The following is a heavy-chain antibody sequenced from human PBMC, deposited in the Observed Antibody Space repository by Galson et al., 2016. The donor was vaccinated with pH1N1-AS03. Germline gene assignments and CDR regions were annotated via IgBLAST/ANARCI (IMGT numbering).Heavy chain of an antibody. V-gene: IGHV3-30*04. CDR2: ISSDGTKR. CDR1: GFTFRNYA. CDR3: AREQKGTRGWYTVDY. J-gene: IGHJ4*02. Sequence: SLRLSCAASGFTFRNYAMHWLRQAPGKGLEWVVVISSDGTKREDAGSVKGRFTISRDSSKNTLYLQMNSLRLGDTAVYFCAREQKGTRGWYTVDYWGQGTVVTVSS. D-gene: IGHD6-19*01.